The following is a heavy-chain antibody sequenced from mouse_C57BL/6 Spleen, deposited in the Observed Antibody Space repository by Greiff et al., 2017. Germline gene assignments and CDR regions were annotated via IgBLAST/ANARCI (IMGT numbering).Heavy chain of an antibody. V-gene: IGHV6-3*01. D-gene: IGHD1-1*01. CDR3: TPPITTVVANAMDY. CDR1: GFTFSNYW. J-gene: IGHJ4*01. Sequence: EVKLVESGGGLVQPGGSMKLSCVASGFTFSNYWMNWVRQSPEKGLEWVAQIRLKSDNYATHYAESVKGRFTISRDDSKSSVYLQMNNLRAEDTGIYYCTPPITTVVANAMDYWGQGTSVTVSS. CDR2: IRLKSDNYAT.